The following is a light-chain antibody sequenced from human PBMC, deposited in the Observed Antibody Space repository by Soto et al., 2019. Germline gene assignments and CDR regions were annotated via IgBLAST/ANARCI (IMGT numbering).Light chain of an antibody. CDR1: QSVSNY. J-gene: IGKJ5*01. V-gene: IGKV3-11*01. CDR3: QQRDSWIT. CDR2: DAS. Sequence: IVLTQSPATLSLWPGETAILSCRASQSVSNYLSWCQQKPGQAPRLLIYDASNRAPGIPARFSGSGSGTDFTLTISSLEPEDFALYYCQQRDSWITFGQGTRLEIE.